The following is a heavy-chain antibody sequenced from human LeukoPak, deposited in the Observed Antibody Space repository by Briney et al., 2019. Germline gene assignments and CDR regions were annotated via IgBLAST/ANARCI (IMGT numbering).Heavy chain of an antibody. CDR1: GFTVSSNY. D-gene: IGHD4-17*01. V-gene: IGHV3-53*01. CDR3: ARVSRNDYGDYARYFDY. J-gene: IGHJ4*02. CDR2: IYSGGST. Sequence: PGGSLTLTCAASGFTVSSNYMSWLRQAPGKGLEWVSVIYSGGSTYYAHSVKGRFTISRHNSKNTLYLQMNRLRAEDTAVYSCARVSRNDYGDYARYFDYWGQGTLVTVSS.